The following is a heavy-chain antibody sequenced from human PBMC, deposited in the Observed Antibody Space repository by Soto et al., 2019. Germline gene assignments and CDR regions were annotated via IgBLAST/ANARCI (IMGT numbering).Heavy chain of an antibody. D-gene: IGHD3-22*01. V-gene: IGHV3-23*01. CDR1: GFIFSNNA. J-gene: IGHJ3*02. Sequence: EVQLLESGAGLVQPGGPLRLSCAASGFIFSNNAMSWVRQAPGKGLEWVSAISGSSGSTFYADSVKGRFTISRDNSKNTLYLQMNSLRAEDTALYYCAKNSGYYYDAFDIWGQGTMVTVSS. CDR2: ISGSSGST. CDR3: AKNSGYYYDAFDI.